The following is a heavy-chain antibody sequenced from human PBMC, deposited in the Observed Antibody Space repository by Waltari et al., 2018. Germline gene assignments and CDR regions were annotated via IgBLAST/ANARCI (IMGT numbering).Heavy chain of an antibody. CDR2: GRSDGENS. J-gene: IGHJ2*01. Sequence: EVQLVESGGGLVQPGGSLRLSCAASGFTFTASSMHWFRQAPGKGLEYVAAGRSDGENSDYASSVKGRFTISRDNSKNTVYLQMGSLRDDDMAVYYCARDPCGGGCYGYRYFDLWGRGTLVTVSS. V-gene: IGHV3-64*01. CDR3: ARDPCGGGCYGYRYFDL. CDR1: GFTFTASS. D-gene: IGHD2-21*01.